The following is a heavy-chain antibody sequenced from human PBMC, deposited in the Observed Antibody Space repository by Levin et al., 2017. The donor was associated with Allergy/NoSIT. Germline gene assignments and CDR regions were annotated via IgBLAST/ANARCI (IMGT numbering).Heavy chain of an antibody. V-gene: IGHV3-74*01. CDR3: ARDPRIAAAVP. J-gene: IGHJ5*02. D-gene: IGHD6-13*01. CDR1: GFTFSNYW. Sequence: PGGSLRLSCAASGFTFSNYWMHWVRQAPGKGLVWVSRINSDGSITDYADSVKGRFTISRDNAQNTLYLQMNSLRAEDTAVYYCARDPRIAAAVPWGQGTLVTVSS. CDR2: INSDGSIT.